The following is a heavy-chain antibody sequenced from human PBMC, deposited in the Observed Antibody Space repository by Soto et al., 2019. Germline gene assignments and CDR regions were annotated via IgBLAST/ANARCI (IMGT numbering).Heavy chain of an antibody. CDR3: ARGPNDGGYYDSGGQDAFDI. CDR1: GFTVSSNY. CDR2: IYSGGST. J-gene: IGHJ3*02. V-gene: IGHV3-53*01. D-gene: IGHD3-22*01. Sequence: VGSLRLSCAASGFTVSSNYMTWVRQAPGKGLEWVSVIYSGGSTYYADSVKGRFTISRDNSKNTLYLQMNSLRAEDTAVYYCARGPNDGGYYDSGGQDAFDIWGQGTMVTVSS.